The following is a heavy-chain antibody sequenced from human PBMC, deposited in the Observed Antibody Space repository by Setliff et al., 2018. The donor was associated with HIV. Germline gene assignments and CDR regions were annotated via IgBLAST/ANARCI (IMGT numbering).Heavy chain of an antibody. V-gene: IGHV3-23*01. D-gene: IGHD5-12*01. CDR2: ISGSGGST. CDR3: AKDPRAAVATICDV. J-gene: IGHJ4*03. Sequence: PGGSLRLSCAASGFTFSSYAMSWVRQAPGKGLEWVSAISGSGGSTYYADSVKGRFTISRDNSKNTLYLQMNSLRAEDTAVYYCAKDPRAAVATICDVWGQGTLVTVSS. CDR1: GFTFSSYA.